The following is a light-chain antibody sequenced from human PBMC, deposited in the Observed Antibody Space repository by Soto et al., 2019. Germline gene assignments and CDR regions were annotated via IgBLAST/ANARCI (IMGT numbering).Light chain of an antibody. V-gene: IGKV3-15*01. CDR2: GAS. Sequence: DIVMTQPPVTLSVSPGDRATLSCRASQSVGHNLAWFQQKPGQAPRLLIYGASAGATGIPDRFSGSGFGTEFTLTISSLQSEDLAVYYCQQYNNWPRTFGQGTKVEMK. CDR3: QQYNNWPRT. J-gene: IGKJ1*01. CDR1: QSVGHN.